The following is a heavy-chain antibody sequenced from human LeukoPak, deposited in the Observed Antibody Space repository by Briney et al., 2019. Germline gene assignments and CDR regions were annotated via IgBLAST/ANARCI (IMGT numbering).Heavy chain of an antibody. D-gene: IGHD3-22*01. Sequence: GGSLRLSCAASGFTFSSYSMNWVRQAPGKGLEWVSYISSSSSTIYYADSVKGQFTISRDNAKNSLYLQMNSLRDEDTAVYYCARAQYYYDSSGYYPTLYGAFDIWGQGTMVTVSS. CDR1: GFTFSSYS. CDR2: ISSSSSTI. J-gene: IGHJ3*02. V-gene: IGHV3-48*02. CDR3: ARAQYYYDSSGYYPTLYGAFDI.